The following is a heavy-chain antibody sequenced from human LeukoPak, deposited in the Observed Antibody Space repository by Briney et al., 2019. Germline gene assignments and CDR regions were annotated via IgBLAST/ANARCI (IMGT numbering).Heavy chain of an antibody. J-gene: IGHJ6*02. Sequence: GGSLRLSCAASGFTFSSYGMHWVRQAPGKGLEWVAVIWNDGSNKYYADSVKGRFTNSRDNSKNTLYLQMNSLRAEDTAVYYCARVGCDSTSCYGYYYGMDVWGQGATCSVSS. CDR2: IWNDGSNK. V-gene: IGHV3-33*01. D-gene: IGHD2-2*01. CDR3: ARVGCDSTSCYGYYYGMDV. CDR1: GFTFSSYG.